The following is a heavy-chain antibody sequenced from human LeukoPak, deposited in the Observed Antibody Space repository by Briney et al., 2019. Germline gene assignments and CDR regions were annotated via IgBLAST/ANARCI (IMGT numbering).Heavy chain of an antibody. Sequence: GRSLRLSCAASGFTFSSYGMHWVRQAPGKELEWVAVIWYDGSNKYYADSVKGRFTISRDNSKNTLYLQMNSLRAEDAAVYYCAKIYEAYCRDDCYSRYLDLWGRGTLVTVSS. CDR1: GFTFSSYG. CDR3: AKIYEAYCRDDCYSRYLDL. V-gene: IGHV3-33*06. D-gene: IGHD2-21*02. J-gene: IGHJ2*01. CDR2: IWYDGSNK.